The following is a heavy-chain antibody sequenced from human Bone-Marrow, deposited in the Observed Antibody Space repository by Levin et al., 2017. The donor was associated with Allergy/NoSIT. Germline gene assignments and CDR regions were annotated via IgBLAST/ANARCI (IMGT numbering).Heavy chain of an antibody. V-gene: IGHV3-48*01. CDR1: GFTFRSSG. CDR3: AREGSWSSTWLGNYYFDY. J-gene: IGHJ4*02. Sequence: LSLTCDASGFTFRSSGIIWVRQAPGKGLEWVSYIGGDNYTKYYADSVKGRFTISRDNVKKSLYLQMNSLRGEDTAVYYCAREGSWSSTWLGNYYFDYWGQGTLVTVSS. D-gene: IGHD6-13*01. CDR2: IGGDNYTK.